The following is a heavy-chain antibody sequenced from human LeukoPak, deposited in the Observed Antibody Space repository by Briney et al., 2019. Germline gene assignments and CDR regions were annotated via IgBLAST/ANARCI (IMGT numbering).Heavy chain of an antibody. Sequence: ASVKVSCKASGYTFTSYDINWVRQATGQGLEWMGWMNPNSGNTGYAQKFQGRVTMTRNTSISTAYTELSSLRSEDTAVYYCARFSSGWYDYYYYGMDVWGQGTTVTVSS. CDR1: GYTFTSYD. CDR2: MNPNSGNT. V-gene: IGHV1-8*01. CDR3: ARFSSGWYDYYYYGMDV. J-gene: IGHJ6*02. D-gene: IGHD6-19*01.